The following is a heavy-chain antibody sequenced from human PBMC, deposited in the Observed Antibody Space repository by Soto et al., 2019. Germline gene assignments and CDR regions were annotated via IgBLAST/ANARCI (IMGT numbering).Heavy chain of an antibody. V-gene: IGHV5-51*01. D-gene: IGHD4-17*01. CDR3: ARHGWTMTTKNPLEI. Sequence: GESLKISCKGSGYDFAAYWIGWSRQMPGKGLEYMAIMYPGDSDSKYSPSSQGHVTISADKSANTTSLQWRSLKASDSGMYFCARHGWTMTTKNPLEIWGQGTKVTVSS. CDR2: MYPGDSDS. J-gene: IGHJ4*02. CDR1: GYDFAAYW.